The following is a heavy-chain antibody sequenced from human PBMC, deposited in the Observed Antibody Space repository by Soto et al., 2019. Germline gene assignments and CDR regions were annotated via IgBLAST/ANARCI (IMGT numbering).Heavy chain of an antibody. Sequence: DVQLVESGGGLVQPGRSLRLSCEVSGFSFGDYAMHWVRQAPGKGLEWVSGIFWNSGTIAYADSVKGRFTISRDNAKKSLYLQMNSLRPEDTALYYCAKGQCTEAKCYSAYMDVWGKGTTVTVSS. J-gene: IGHJ6*03. V-gene: IGHV3-9*01. CDR3: AKGQCTEAKCYSAYMDV. CDR1: GFSFGDYA. D-gene: IGHD2-15*01. CDR2: IFWNSGTI.